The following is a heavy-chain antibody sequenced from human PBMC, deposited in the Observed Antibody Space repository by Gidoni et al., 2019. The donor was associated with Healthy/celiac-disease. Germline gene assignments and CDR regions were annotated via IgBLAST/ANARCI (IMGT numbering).Heavy chain of an antibody. D-gene: IGHD1-7*01. CDR1: GFTFSSYA. Sequence: EVQLLESGGGLVQPGGSLRLSCAASGFTFSSYAMSWVRQAPGKGLEWVSGISGSGGRTYYADSVKGRFTISRDNSKNTLYLQMNSLRAEDTAVYYCAKDDGGNYLPGFDYWGQGTLVTVSS. CDR2: ISGSGGRT. V-gene: IGHV3-23*01. CDR3: AKDDGGNYLPGFDY. J-gene: IGHJ4*02.